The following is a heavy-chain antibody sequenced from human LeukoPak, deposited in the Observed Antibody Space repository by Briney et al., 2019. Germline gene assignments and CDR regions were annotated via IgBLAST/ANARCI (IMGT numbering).Heavy chain of an antibody. CDR2: IRSKALYGTS. Sequence: GRSLRLSCSGSGFRFGGYALSWVRQAPGRGLEWVGFIRSKALYGTSEYAASVEGRFAISRDDSNNIVYLQMNSLKTEDTAVYFCVRESVRDYYFDFWGQGTLVTVSS. CDR1: GFRFGGYA. D-gene: IGHD3-10*02. V-gene: IGHV3-49*04. CDR3: VRESVRDYYFDF. J-gene: IGHJ4*02.